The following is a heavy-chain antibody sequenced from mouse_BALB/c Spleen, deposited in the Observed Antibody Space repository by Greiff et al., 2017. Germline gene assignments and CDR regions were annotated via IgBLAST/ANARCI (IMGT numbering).Heavy chain of an antibody. J-gene: IGHJ3*01. D-gene: IGHD1-1*01. CDR1: GYSFTGYY. V-gene: IGHV1S34*01. Sequence: LVKTGASVKISCKASGYSFTGYYMHWVKQSHGKSLEWIGYISCYNGATSYNQKFKGKATFTVDTSSSTAYMQFNSLTSEDSAVYYCARSYYGSSYGFAYWGQGTLVTVSA. CDR3: ARSYYGSSYGFAY. CDR2: ISCYNGAT.